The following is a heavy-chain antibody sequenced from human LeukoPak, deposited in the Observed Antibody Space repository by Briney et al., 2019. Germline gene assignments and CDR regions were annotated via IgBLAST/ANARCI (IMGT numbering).Heavy chain of an antibody. D-gene: IGHD6-13*01. Sequence: SVKVSCKASGGTVSSYAISWVRQAPGQGVEWMGGIIPIFGTANYAQKFQGRVTITTDESTSTAYMELSSLRSEDTAVYYCARGIPTTIAGSAFDIWGQGTMVTVSS. V-gene: IGHV1-69*05. CDR2: IIPIFGTA. J-gene: IGHJ3*02. CDR3: ARGIPTTIAGSAFDI. CDR1: GGTVSSYA.